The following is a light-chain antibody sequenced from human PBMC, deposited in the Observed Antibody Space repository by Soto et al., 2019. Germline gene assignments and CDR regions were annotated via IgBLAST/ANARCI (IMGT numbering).Light chain of an antibody. CDR2: LGS. J-gene: IGKJ2*01. V-gene: IGKV2-28*01. CDR1: QSLLHSSGDNY. CDR3: MQALQTPRT. Sequence: DIVMTQSPLSLPVTPGEPASISCRSSQSLLHSSGDNYVDWYLQKPGQSPQLLIYLGSNRASGVPDRFSGIGSGTDFTLKISRVEAEDVGVYYCMQALQTPRTFGQGTKLEIK.